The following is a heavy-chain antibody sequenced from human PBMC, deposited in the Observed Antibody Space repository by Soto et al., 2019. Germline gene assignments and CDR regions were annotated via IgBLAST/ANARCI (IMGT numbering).Heavy chain of an antibody. D-gene: IGHD5-12*01. J-gene: IGHJ4*02. Sequence: QVQLVQSGAEVKEPGSSVKVSCKASGGGNLRDYRTTWVRRAPGQGLEWLGGIIPKLGSANYAQKFQGRVTINAHESTNSVYMELRSLRFDDTAVYYCARGGEGYKFGADSWGQGTPVTVSS. CDR2: IIPKLGSA. CDR3: ARGGEGYKFGADS. V-gene: IGHV1-69*01. CDR1: GGGNLRDYR.